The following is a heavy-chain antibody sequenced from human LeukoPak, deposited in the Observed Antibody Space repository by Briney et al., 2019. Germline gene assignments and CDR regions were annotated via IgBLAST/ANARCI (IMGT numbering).Heavy chain of an antibody. V-gene: IGHV4-59*12. D-gene: IGHD4-23*01. J-gene: IGHJ5*02. CDR3: ATGGSIGLRWRNNWFDP. Sequence: SETLSLTCTASGGSINSYYWSWIRQPPGKGLEWVGYIYYSGSTNYHPSLKSRVTISVDTSKNQFSLKLSSVTAADTAVYYCATGGSIGLRWRNNWFDPWGQGTLVTVSS. CDR1: GGSINSYY. CDR2: IYYSGST.